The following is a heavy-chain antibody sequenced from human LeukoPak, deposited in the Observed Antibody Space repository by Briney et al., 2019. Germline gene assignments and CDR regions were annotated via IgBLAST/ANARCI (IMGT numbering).Heavy chain of an antibody. V-gene: IGHV1-69*06. J-gene: IGHJ4*02. Sequence: ASVKVSCKSSGGTFTDYGISWVRHAPGQGLEWTGRIIPIFTTANYAQKFQGRVTITADTSTNTAYMELTSLRSEDTAVYSCASDGGFEYYFDYWGQGTLLTVSS. CDR3: ASDGGFEYYFDY. CDR1: GGTFTDYG. D-gene: IGHD2/OR15-2a*01. CDR2: IIPIFTTA.